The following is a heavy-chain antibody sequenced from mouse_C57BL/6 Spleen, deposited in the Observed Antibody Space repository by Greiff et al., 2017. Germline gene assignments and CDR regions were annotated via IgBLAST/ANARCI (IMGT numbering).Heavy chain of an antibody. CDR2: ISSGGDYI. J-gene: IGHJ1*03. V-gene: IGHV5-9-1*02. Sequence: EVQGVESGEGLVKPGGSLKLSCAASGFTFSSYAMSWVRQTPEKRLEWVAYISSGGDYIYYADTVKGRFTISRDNARNTLYLQMSSLKSEDTAMYYCTRDSYYYGSSYRFDVWGTGTTVTVSS. D-gene: IGHD1-1*01. CDR3: TRDSYYYGSSYRFDV. CDR1: GFTFSSYA.